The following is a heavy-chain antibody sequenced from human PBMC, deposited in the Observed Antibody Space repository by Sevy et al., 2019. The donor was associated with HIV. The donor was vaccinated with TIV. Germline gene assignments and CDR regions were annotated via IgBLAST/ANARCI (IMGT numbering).Heavy chain of an antibody. CDR3: AKDPLISLGADLFDY. Sequence: GGSLRLSCAASGFTFSSYGMHWVRQAPGKGLEWVAFIQYDGNKKDYADSVKGRFTISRDNSKNTLCLQVSSLTTEDTAVYYCAKDPLISLGADLFDYWGQGTLVTVSS. CDR2: IQYDGNKK. V-gene: IGHV3-30*02. J-gene: IGHJ4*02. D-gene: IGHD3-16*01. CDR1: GFTFSSYG.